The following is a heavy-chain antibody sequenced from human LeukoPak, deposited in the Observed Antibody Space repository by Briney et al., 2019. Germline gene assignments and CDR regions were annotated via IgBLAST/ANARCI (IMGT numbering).Heavy chain of an antibody. Sequence: GGSLRLSCAASGFTFSSYAMSWVRQAPGKGLEWVSTISDSGGSTYYADSVKGRFTISRDNSKNTLYLQMNSLRAEDTALYFCAKDDRRVVVIAIRYWGQGTLVTVSS. CDR3: AKDDRRVVVIAIRY. V-gene: IGHV3-23*01. D-gene: IGHD2-21*01. CDR2: ISDSGGST. J-gene: IGHJ4*02. CDR1: GFTFSSYA.